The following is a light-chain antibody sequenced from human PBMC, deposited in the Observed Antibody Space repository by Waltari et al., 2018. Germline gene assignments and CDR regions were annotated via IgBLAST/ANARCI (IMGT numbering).Light chain of an antibody. CDR2: GST. V-gene: IGLV1-40*01. CDR1: GSNLGAGYD. Sequence: QSVLTQPPSVSGAPGQRVTISCPGSGSNLGAGYDVLWYQQLPRAAPKLLIYGSTSRPLGVPARCFGSTSGTSASLAITGLQAEDEADYYCQSYDTSLSVVFGGGTKLTVL. J-gene: IGLJ3*02. CDR3: QSYDTSLSVV.